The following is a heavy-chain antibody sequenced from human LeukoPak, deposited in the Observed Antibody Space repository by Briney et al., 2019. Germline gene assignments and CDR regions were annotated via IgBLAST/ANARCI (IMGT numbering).Heavy chain of an antibody. CDR2: IYSGGST. V-gene: IGHV3-53*01. J-gene: IGHJ4*02. CDR3: ARRGDCSSTNCPFDY. Sequence: PGGSLRLSCAASGFTVSSNYMSWVRQAPGKGLEWVSVIYSGGSTYYADSVKGRFTISRDNSKNTLYLQMNSLRAEDTAVYYCARRGDCSSTNCPFDYWGQGTLVTVSS. D-gene: IGHD2-2*01. CDR1: GFTVSSNY.